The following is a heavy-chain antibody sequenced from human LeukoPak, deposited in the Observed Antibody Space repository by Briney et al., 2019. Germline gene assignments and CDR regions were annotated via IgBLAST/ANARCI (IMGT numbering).Heavy chain of an antibody. CDR2: ISGSGGST. V-gene: IGHV3-23*01. D-gene: IGHD3-10*01. CDR1: GFTFSNYS. CDR3: AKEGTGHAEYFQH. Sequence: GGSLRLSRAASGFTFSNYSMNWVRQAPGKGLEWVSAISGSGGSTYYADSVKGRFTISRDNSKNTLYLQMNSLRAEDTAVYYCAKEGTGHAEYFQHWGQGTLVTVSS. J-gene: IGHJ1*01.